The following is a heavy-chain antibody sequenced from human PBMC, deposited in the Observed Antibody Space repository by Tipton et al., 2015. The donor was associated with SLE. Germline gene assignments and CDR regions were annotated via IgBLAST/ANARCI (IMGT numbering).Heavy chain of an antibody. V-gene: IGHV4-59*11. CDR1: GGSISSHY. D-gene: IGHD4-11*01. CDR2: IYYSGST. Sequence: LRLSCTVSGGSISSHYWSWIRQPPGKGLEWIGYIYYSGSTNYNPSLKSRVTISVDTSKNQFSLKLSSVTAADTAVYYCARTPSLQDWGQGTLVTVSS. CDR3: ARTPSLQD. J-gene: IGHJ4*02.